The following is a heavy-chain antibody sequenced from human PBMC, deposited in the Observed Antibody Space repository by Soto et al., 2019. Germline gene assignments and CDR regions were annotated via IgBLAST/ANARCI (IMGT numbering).Heavy chain of an antibody. V-gene: IGHV4-59*01. CDR2: VYYTGST. Sequence: PSETLSLTGSVSGGSISGSDWSWIRQSPGKGLEWLGYVYYTGSTNYSPSLRSRVSISVDTSKNEFSLRLSSVTAADTAVYFCARSVAVPGAHIDYWGQGTQVTVSS. CDR3: ARSVAVPGAHIDY. J-gene: IGHJ4*02. CDR1: GGSISGSD. D-gene: IGHD6-19*01.